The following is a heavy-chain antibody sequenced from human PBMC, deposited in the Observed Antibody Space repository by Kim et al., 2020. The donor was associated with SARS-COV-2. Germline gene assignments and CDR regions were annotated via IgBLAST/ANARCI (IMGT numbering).Heavy chain of an antibody. J-gene: IGHJ3*02. V-gene: IGHV4-31*03. Sequence: SETLSLTCTVSGGSISSGGYYWSWIRQHPGKGLEWIGYIYYSGSTYYNPSLKSRVTISVETSKNQFSLKLSSVTAADTAVYYCARAPLTFGGVITAFDIWGQGTMVTVSS. CDR2: IYYSGST. CDR3: ARAPLTFGGVITAFDI. CDR1: GGSISSGGYY. D-gene: IGHD3-16*02.